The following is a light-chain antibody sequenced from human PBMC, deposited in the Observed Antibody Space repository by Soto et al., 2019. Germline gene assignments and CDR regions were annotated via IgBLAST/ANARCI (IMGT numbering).Light chain of an antibody. CDR2: EVS. CDR3: CSYAGSSTLGV. V-gene: IGLV2-23*02. CDR1: SSDVGGYNY. Sequence: QSVLTQPASVSGSPGQSITISCTGTSSDVGGYNYVSWYQQHPGKAPKLMIYEVSKRPSGVSNRFSGSKSGNTASLTISGLQAEDEADYYCCSYAGSSTLGVFGTGTKVTVL. J-gene: IGLJ1*01.